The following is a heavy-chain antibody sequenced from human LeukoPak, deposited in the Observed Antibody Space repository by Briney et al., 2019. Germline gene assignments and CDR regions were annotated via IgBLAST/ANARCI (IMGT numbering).Heavy chain of an antibody. CDR1: GGSISSSSYY. Sequence: SETLSLTCTVSGGSISSSSYYWGWIRQPPGKGLEWIGSIYYSGSTYYNPSLKSRVTISVDTSKNQFSLKLSSVTAADTAVYYCARRLDILTGYSHYYFDYWGQGTLVTVSS. D-gene: IGHD3-9*01. CDR3: ARRLDILTGYSHYYFDY. CDR2: IYYSGST. V-gene: IGHV4-39*07. J-gene: IGHJ4*02.